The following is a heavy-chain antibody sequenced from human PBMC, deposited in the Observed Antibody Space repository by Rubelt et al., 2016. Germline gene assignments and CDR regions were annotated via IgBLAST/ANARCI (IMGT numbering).Heavy chain of an antibody. CDR1: GYTFTSYA. Sequence: QVQLVQSGAEVKKPGASVKVSCKASGYTFTSYAMHWVRQAPGQRLEWMGWINAGNGNKKYSQKFPARFPLTRDTSARPAYMGLSSLGSEDTAGYYCAGVIWGSGWSNNWFDPWGQGTLVTVSS. CDR3: AGVIWGSGWSNNWFDP. CDR2: INAGNGNK. J-gene: IGHJ5*02. V-gene: IGHV1-3*01. D-gene: IGHD6-19*01.